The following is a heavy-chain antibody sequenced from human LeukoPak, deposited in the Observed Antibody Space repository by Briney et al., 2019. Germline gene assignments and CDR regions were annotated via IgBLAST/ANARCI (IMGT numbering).Heavy chain of an antibody. Sequence: TGGSLRLSCAASRFTFSSYSMNWVRQAPGKGLEWVSSISGTSHYIYYADSVKGRFTISRDNAKNSLYLQMNGLRAEDTAVYYCARDEGRYYGSGRDYMDVWGKGTTVTVSS. CDR1: RFTFSSYS. CDR3: ARDEGRYYGSGRDYMDV. D-gene: IGHD3-10*01. CDR2: ISGTSHYI. J-gene: IGHJ6*03. V-gene: IGHV3-21*01.